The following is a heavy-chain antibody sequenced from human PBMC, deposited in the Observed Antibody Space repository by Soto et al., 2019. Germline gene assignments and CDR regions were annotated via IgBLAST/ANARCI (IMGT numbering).Heavy chain of an antibody. V-gene: IGHV6-1*01. CDR1: GDSVSSNSAA. CDR3: ARDGMGSSWWGDYYYYYGMDV. Sequence: PSQTLSLTCAISGDSVSSNSAAWNWIRQSPSRGLEWLGRTYYRSKWYNDYAGSVKSRITINPDTSKNQFSLQLNSVAPEDTAVYYCARDGMGSSWWGDYYYYYGMDVWGQGTTVTVSS. D-gene: IGHD6-13*01. CDR2: TYYRSKWYN. J-gene: IGHJ6*02.